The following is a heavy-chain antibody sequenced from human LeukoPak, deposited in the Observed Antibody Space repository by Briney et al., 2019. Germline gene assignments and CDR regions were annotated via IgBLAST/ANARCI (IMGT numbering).Heavy chain of an antibody. D-gene: IGHD6-19*01. J-gene: IGHJ4*02. CDR1: GFTFSSYN. CDR3: ARAPTFSGWFDY. Sequence: GGSLRLSCAASGFTFSSYNMNWVRQAPGKGLEWASSISSSSSYIYYADSVKGRFTISRDNAKNSLYLQMNSLRVEDTAVYYCARAPTFSGWFDYWGQGTLVTVSS. CDR2: ISSSSSYI. V-gene: IGHV3-21*01.